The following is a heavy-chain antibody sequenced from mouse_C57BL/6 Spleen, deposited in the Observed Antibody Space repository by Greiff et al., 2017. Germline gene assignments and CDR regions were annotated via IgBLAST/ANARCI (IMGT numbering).Heavy chain of an antibody. V-gene: IGHV7-3*01. CDR2: IRNNANGYTT. CDR1: GFTFTDYY. D-gene: IGHD2-3*01. CDR3: ASYDGYRGWFAY. J-gene: IGHJ3*01. Sequence: EVQVVESGGGLVQPGGSLSLSCAASGFTFTDYYMSWVRQPPGKGLEWLGFIRNNANGYTTEYSATVKGRFTISRDNSQSILYLQMMALRAEDSATYYCASYDGYRGWFAYWGQGTLLTVSA.